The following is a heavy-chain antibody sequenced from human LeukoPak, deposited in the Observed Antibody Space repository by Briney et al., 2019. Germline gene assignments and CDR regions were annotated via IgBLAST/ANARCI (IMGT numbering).Heavy chain of an antibody. Sequence: SETLSLTCTVSGGSISTYYWSWIRQPPGKGLGWIGYIYYTGSTNYNPSLKRRVTLSVDTSKTQFSLNLSSVTAADTAVYYCARVDSINWYDSRGYFDYWGQGTLVTVSS. CDR3: ARVDSINWYDSRGYFDY. CDR2: IYYTGST. V-gene: IGHV4-59*01. D-gene: IGHD6-13*01. J-gene: IGHJ4*02. CDR1: GGSISTYY.